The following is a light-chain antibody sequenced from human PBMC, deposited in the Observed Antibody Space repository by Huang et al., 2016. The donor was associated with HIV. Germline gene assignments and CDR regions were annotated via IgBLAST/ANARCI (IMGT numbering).Light chain of an antibody. CDR3: QQLNTYPNT. CDR2: AAS. V-gene: IGKV1-9*01. J-gene: IGKJ2*01. Sequence: IQLTQSPSSLSASVGDRVTITCRASQVISNSLAWYLQYPGKAPQLLIYAASTLQSGVPLRFSGSGSGTDFTLTISSLQPEDFATYYCQQLNTYPNTFGQGTKLEIK. CDR1: QVISNS.